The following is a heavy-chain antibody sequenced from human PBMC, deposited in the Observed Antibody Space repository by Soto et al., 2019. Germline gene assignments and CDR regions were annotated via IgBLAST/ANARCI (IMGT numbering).Heavy chain of an antibody. CDR2: IWYDGSNK. V-gene: IGHV3-33*06. J-gene: IGHJ4*02. CDR1: GFTFSSYG. CDR3: AKPRGYDSSGYYPNYFDY. D-gene: IGHD3-22*01. Sequence: PGGSLRLSCAASGFTFSSYGMHWVRQAPGKGLEWVAVIWYDGSNKYYADSVKGRFTISRDNSKNTLYLQMNSLRAEDTAVYYCAKPRGYDSSGYYPNYFDYWGQGTLVTVS.